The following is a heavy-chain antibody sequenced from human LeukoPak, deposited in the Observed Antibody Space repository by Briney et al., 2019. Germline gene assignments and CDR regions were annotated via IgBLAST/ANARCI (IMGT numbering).Heavy chain of an antibody. D-gene: IGHD3-22*01. J-gene: IGHJ4*02. CDR2: IDGSGSSI. V-gene: IGHV3-11*01. CDR3: VRAYSRGYSDDFDY. CDR1: GFTFSDYY. Sequence: GGSLRLSCAASGFTFSDYYMSWMRQAPGRGLEWVSYIDGSGSSIYYADSAKGRFTVSRDNAESSLYLQMNSLRGEDTAVYYCVRAYSRGYSDDFDYWGQGTLVTVSS.